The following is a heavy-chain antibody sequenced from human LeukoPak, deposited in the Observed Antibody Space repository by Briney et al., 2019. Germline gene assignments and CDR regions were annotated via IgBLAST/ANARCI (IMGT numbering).Heavy chain of an antibody. CDR3: AIFPLNYAEYYFDY. V-gene: IGHV4-59*08. Sequence: SETLSLTCTVSGGSISSYYWSWIRQSPGKGLEWIGYIYYRGSTSYSPSLKSRVTISVDTSKNQSSLKLRTVTAADPAVYYCAIFPLNYAEYYFDYWGQGILVTVSS. CDR2: IYYRGST. D-gene: IGHD2-2*01. J-gene: IGHJ4*02. CDR1: GGSISSYY.